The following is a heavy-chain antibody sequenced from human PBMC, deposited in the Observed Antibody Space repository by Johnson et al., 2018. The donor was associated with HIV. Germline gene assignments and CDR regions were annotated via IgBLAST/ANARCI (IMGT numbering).Heavy chain of an antibody. CDR1: GFTFDDYA. CDR3: ARLPSGYSRDAFDI. V-gene: IGHV3-9*01. CDR2: ISWNSGSI. J-gene: IGHJ3*02. Sequence: QLVESGGGLVQPGRSLRLSCAASGFTFDDYAMHWVRQAPGKGLEWVSGISWNSGSIDYADSVKGRFTISRDNSKNTLYLQMNSLRPEDTAVYYCARLPSGYSRDAFDIWGQGTMVTVSS. D-gene: IGHD5-18*01.